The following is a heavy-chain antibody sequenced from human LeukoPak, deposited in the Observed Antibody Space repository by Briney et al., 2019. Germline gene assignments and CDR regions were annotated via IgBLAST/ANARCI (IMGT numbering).Heavy chain of an antibody. Sequence: ASVKVSCKASGYTFTSYDINWVRQATGQGLEWMGWMNPNSGNTGYAQKFQGRVTMTRNTSISTAYMELSSLRSEDTAVYYCARAQDTASANDFEYWGQGTLVTVSS. D-gene: IGHD5-18*01. CDR3: ARAQDTASANDFEY. CDR2: MNPNSGNT. V-gene: IGHV1-8*01. CDR1: GYTFTSYD. J-gene: IGHJ4*02.